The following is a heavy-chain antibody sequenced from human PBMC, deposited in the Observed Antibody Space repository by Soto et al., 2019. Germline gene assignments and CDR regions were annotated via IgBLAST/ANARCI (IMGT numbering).Heavy chain of an antibody. CDR2: ICYDGSQK. D-gene: IGHD6-19*01. J-gene: IGHJ3*02. CDR3: ATLAGKNGVDI. CDR1: GFTFSSYG. V-gene: IGHV3-33*01. Sequence: QVQLVESGGGVVQPGRSLRLSCVTSGFTFSSYGLHWVRQAPGKGLEWLAVICYDGSQKYYADSVKGRFTISRDNSRSTLELQMDSLKGEDTAVYYCATLAGKNGVDIWGQGTMVTVTS.